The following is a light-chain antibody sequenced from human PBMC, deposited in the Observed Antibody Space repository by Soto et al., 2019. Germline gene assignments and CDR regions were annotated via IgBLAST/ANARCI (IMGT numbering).Light chain of an antibody. CDR1: SSDVGGYNY. Sequence: QSALTQPRSVSGSPGQSVTISCTGTSSDVGGYNYVSWYQQHPGKAPKLMIYDVSQRPSGVPDRFSGSKSGNTASLTISGLQAEDETDSYCCSYAGSYPVVFGGGTQLTVL. V-gene: IGLV2-11*01. J-gene: IGLJ2*01. CDR3: CSYAGSYPVV. CDR2: DVS.